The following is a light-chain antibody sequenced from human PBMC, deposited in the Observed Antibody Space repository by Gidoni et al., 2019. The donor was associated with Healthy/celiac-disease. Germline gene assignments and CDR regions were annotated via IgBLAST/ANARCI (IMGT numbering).Light chain of an antibody. CDR2: AAS. CDR3: KQSYSTPWT. V-gene: IGKV1-39*01. CDR1: QSISSY. Sequence: DIQMTHSPSSRSASVGDRFTITCRASQSISSYLNWYQQKPGKAPKLLIYAASSLQSGVPSRFSGRGSGTDFTLTIRSLQLEDFATYYCKQSYSTPWTFGQGTKVEIK. J-gene: IGKJ1*01.